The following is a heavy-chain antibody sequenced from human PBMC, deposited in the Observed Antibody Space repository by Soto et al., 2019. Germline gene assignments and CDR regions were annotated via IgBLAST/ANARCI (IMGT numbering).Heavy chain of an antibody. CDR3: ARMASFGTLNWFDP. J-gene: IGHJ5*02. D-gene: IGHD3-16*01. V-gene: IGHV1-8*02. Sequence: DSVRISCKASGYTVINYDISWVRQATGQGLEWMGWMNPGSGKTDYANKFQGRVTMTRDASTSTAHLELSSLTSEDTAVYYCARMASFGTLNWFDPWGQGTLVPVSS. CDR1: GYTVINYD. CDR2: MNPGSGKT.